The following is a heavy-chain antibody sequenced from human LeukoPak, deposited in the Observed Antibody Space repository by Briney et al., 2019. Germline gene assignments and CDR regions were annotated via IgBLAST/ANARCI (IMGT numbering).Heavy chain of an antibody. Sequence: GGSLSLSCAASGFTFCSYSMNWVRQAPGKGLEWVSSISSGSTYMYYADSVKGRFTISRDNAQNSMYLQMNSLRAEDTAVYYCGRVGGRSKAAKGDAFDIWGQGTMVVVSS. V-gene: IGHV3-21*01. CDR2: ISSGSTYM. CDR3: GRVGGRSKAAKGDAFDI. J-gene: IGHJ3*02. D-gene: IGHD6-6*01. CDR1: GFTFCSYS.